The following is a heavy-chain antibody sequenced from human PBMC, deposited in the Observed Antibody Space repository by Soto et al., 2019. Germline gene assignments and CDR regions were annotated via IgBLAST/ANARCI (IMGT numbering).Heavy chain of an antibody. Sequence: EVQLLESGGGLVQPGGSLRLSCAASGFTFSSYAMSWVRQAPGKGLEWVSAISGSGGSTYYADSVKGRFTISRDNSKNTRYLQMNSLRAEDTAVYYCAKDLGGGTTLNWFDPWGQGTLVTVSS. CDR3: AKDLGGGTTLNWFDP. CDR2: ISGSGGST. V-gene: IGHV3-23*01. J-gene: IGHJ5*02. D-gene: IGHD1-7*01. CDR1: GFTFSSYA.